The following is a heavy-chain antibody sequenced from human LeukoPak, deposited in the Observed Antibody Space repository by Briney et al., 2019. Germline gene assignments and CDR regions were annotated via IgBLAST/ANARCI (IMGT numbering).Heavy chain of an antibody. V-gene: IGHV4-59*01. CDR2: IYYSGST. CDR1: GGSISSYY. D-gene: IGHD6-19*01. Sequence: SETLSLTCTVSGGSISSYYWSWIRQPPGKGREWIGYIYYSGSTNYNPPHKSRVTISVDTSKNQFSLKLSSVTAADTAVYYCARGGSSGWLDFDYWGQGTLVTVSS. J-gene: IGHJ4*02. CDR3: ARGGSSGWLDFDY.